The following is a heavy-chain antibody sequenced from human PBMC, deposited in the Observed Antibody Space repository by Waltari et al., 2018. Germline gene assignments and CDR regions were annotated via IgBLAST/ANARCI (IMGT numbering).Heavy chain of an antibody. V-gene: IGHV1-69*13. D-gene: IGHD3-16*01. Sequence: QVQLVQSGAEVKKPGSSVKVSCTASGGTFSSYAISWVRQAPGQGLEWMGGIIPIFGTANYAQKFQGRVTITADESTSTAYMELSSLRSEDTAVYYCARGGAGYDYIWGSSDYWGQGTLVTVSS. CDR3: ARGGAGYDYIWGSSDY. J-gene: IGHJ4*02. CDR2: IIPIFGTA. CDR1: GGTFSSYA.